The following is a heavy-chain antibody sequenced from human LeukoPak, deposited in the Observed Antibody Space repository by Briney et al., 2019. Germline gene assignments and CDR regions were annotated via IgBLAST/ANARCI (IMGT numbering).Heavy chain of an antibody. J-gene: IGHJ4*02. CDR2: IYHSGST. V-gene: IGHV4-38-2*01. D-gene: IGHD3-3*01. CDR1: GYSINSGYH. CDR3: ATERRSGRIFGY. Sequence: SETLSLTCAVSGYSINSGYHWGWIRPPPGKGLEWIGNIYHSGSTYYNPSLKSRVTISVDTSKNQFSLKLSSVTAADTAVYYCATERRSGRIFGYWGQGTLVTVSS.